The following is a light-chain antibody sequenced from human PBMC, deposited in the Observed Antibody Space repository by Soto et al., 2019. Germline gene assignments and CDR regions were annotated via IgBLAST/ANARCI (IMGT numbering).Light chain of an antibody. CDR2: GDD. Sequence: QSVLTQQPSTSGTPGQRVAISCSGTSSNIGSHTVNWYQQLPGTAPKLLIYGDDQRPSGVPDRFSGSKSGTSASLAISGLQPEDEVDYYCASWDDRLNGPVFGGGTKLTVL. CDR3: ASWDDRLNGPV. CDR1: SSNIGSHT. V-gene: IGLV1-44*01. J-gene: IGLJ3*02.